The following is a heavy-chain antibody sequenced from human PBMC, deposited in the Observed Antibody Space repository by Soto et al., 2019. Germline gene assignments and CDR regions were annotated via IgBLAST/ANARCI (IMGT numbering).Heavy chain of an antibody. CDR2: ISAYNGNT. V-gene: IGHV1-18*04. CDR1: GYTFTSYG. D-gene: IGHD2-2*01. CDR3: ARGKGVVVPSASDWCDT. J-gene: IGHJ5*02. Sequence: QVQLVQSGDEVKKPGASVKVSCKASGYTFTSYGISWVRQAPGQGLEWMGWISAYNGNTNYAQKLQGRVTMTTHTSTSTADMELRSRRSADTAVYYCARGKGVVVPSASDWCDTWGQGTLVTVSS.